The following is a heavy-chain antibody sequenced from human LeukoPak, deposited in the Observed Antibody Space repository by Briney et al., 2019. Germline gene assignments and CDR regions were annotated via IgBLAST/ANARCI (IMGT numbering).Heavy chain of an antibody. CDR3: ARVGPKVDFDY. CDR1: GGSFSGYY. Sequence: SETLSLTCAVYGGSFSGYYWSWIRQPPGKGLEWIGEINHSGSTNYNPSLKSRVTISVDTSKNQFSLKLSSVTAADTAVYYCARVGPKVDFDYWGQGTLVTVSS. J-gene: IGHJ4*02. CDR2: INHSGST. D-gene: IGHD1-26*01. V-gene: IGHV4-34*01.